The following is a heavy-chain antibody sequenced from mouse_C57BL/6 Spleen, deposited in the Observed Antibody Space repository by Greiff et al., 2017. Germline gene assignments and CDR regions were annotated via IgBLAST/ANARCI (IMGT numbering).Heavy chain of an antibody. V-gene: IGHV5S21*01. CDR2: ISSGGDYI. CDR3: ARDDYDLYAMDY. Sequence: EVKLVESGEGLVKPGGSLKLSCAASGFTFSSYAMSWVRQTPGKRLEWVAYISSGGDYIYYADTVKGRFTIAKDNARNTLYLKMSSLKSEDTAMYYCARDDYDLYAMDYWGQGTSVTVYS. CDR1: GFTFSSYA. D-gene: IGHD2-4*01. J-gene: IGHJ4*01.